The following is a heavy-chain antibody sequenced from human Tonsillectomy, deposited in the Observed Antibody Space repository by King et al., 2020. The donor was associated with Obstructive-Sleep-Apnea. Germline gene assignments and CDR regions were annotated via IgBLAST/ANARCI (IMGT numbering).Heavy chain of an antibody. CDR1: GYRFTNYW. CDR2: IFPGYAVT. Sequence: QLVQSGAEVKKPGESLKISCKGSGYRFTNYWIGWVRQIPGKGLEWMGVIFPGYAVTPYSPSFQGQVAISADKSISTAYLQWSSLKAADTAMYYCARGTDGYFDLWGHGTLVTVSS. V-gene: IGHV5-51*01. J-gene: IGHJ2*01. CDR3: ARGTDGYFDL. D-gene: IGHD1-1*01.